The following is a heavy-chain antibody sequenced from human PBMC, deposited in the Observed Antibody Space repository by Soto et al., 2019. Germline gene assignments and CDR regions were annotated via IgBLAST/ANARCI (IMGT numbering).Heavy chain of an antibody. Sequence: QVQLQESGPGLVKPSQTLSLTCTVSGGSISSGGYYWSWIRQHPGKGLEWIGYIYYSGSTYYNPSRKSRVTISVDTSKNQFSLKLSSVTAADTAVYYCARARDRPLTIDYWGQGTLVTVSS. CDR2: IYYSGST. V-gene: IGHV4-31*03. J-gene: IGHJ4*02. CDR3: ARARDRPLTIDY. D-gene: IGHD1-1*01. CDR1: GGSISSGGYY.